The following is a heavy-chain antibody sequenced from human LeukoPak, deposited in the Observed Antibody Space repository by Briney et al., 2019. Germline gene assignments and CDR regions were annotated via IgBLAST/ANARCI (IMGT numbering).Heavy chain of an antibody. Sequence: PSETLSLTCAVYGGSFSGYYWSWVRQPPGKGLEWIGEINHSGSTNYNPSLKSRVTISVDTSKNQFSLKLSSVTAADTAVYYCARGPRPHSCSWYIMYNWFDPWGQGTLVTVSS. CDR1: GGSFSGYY. D-gene: IGHD6-13*01. J-gene: IGHJ5*02. V-gene: IGHV4-34*01. CDR3: ARGPRPHSCSWYIMYNWFDP. CDR2: INHSGST.